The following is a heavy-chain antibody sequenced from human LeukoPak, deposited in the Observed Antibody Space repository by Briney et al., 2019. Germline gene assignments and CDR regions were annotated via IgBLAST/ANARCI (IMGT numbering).Heavy chain of an antibody. CDR1: GFTFSSYW. CDR3: AKSMSIWFGELFDY. D-gene: IGHD3-10*01. Sequence: QPGGSLRLSCAASGFTFSSYWMSWVRQAPGKGLEWVSAISGSGGSAYYADSVKGRFTISRGNSKNTLYLQMNSLRAEDTAVYYCAKSMSIWFGELFDYWGQGTLVTVSS. J-gene: IGHJ4*02. V-gene: IGHV3-23*01. CDR2: ISGSGGSA.